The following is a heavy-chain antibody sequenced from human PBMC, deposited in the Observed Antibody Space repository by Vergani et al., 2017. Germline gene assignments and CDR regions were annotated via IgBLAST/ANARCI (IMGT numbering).Heavy chain of an antibody. CDR3: ARDRGIVGATTGGMDV. Sequence: QVQLQESGPGLVKPSETLSLTCAVSGYSISSGYYWGWIRQPPGKGLEWIGSIYHSGSTYYNPSLKSRVTISVDTSKNQFSLKLSSVTAADTAVYYCARDRGIVGATTGGMDVWGQGTTVTVSS. D-gene: IGHD1-26*01. J-gene: IGHJ6*02. CDR2: IYHSGST. CDR1: GYSISSGYY. V-gene: IGHV4-38-2*02.